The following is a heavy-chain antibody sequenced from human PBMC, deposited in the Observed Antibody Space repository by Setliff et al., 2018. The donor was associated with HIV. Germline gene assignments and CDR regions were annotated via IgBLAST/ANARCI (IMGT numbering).Heavy chain of an antibody. Sequence: GGSLRLSCAASGFTFSSYWMSWVRQAPGKGLEWVAHLKQDGCERYNVDSVKGRFTVSRDNAKNSLYLQMNSLRAEDTAVYYCARGRRVSSNYYYYYYMDVWGKGTTVTVSS. CDR1: GFTFSSYW. V-gene: IGHV3-7*01. D-gene: IGHD2-2*01. CDR2: LKQDGCER. J-gene: IGHJ6*03. CDR3: ARGRRVSSNYYYYYYMDV.